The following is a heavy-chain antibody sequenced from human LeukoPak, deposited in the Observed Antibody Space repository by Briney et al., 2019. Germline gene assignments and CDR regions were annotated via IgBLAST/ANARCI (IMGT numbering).Heavy chain of an antibody. J-gene: IGHJ4*02. CDR1: GFTFGTYA. V-gene: IGHV3-64D*06. CDR2: ISSNGGST. CDR3: VKDRWIQLWGNFDY. Sequence: PGGSLRLSCSASGFTFGTYAMHWVRQAPGKGLEYVSAISSNGGSTYYADSVKGRFTISRDNSKNILYLQMSSLRAEDTAVYYCVKDRWIQLWGNFDYWGQGTLVTVSS. D-gene: IGHD5-18*01.